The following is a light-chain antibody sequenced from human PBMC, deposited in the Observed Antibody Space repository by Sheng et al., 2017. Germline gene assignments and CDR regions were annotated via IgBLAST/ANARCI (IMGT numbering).Light chain of an antibody. Sequence: DIQMTQSPSSLSASVGDRVTITCRASQGISNYLAWYQQKPGKVPKLLIYAASTLQSGVPSRFSGSGSGTDFTLTISSLQPEDVATYYCQKYNSAPEITFGPWDQSGYQT. CDR1: QGISNY. CDR2: AAS. J-gene: IGKJ3*01. V-gene: IGKV1-27*01. CDR3: QKYNSAPEIT.